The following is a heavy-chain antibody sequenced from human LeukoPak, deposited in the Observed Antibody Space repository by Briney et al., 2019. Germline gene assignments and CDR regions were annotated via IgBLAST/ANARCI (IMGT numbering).Heavy chain of an antibody. J-gene: IGHJ1*01. Sequence: QPGGSLRLSCAASGFTFSSYAMSWVRQAPGKGLDLVSAISVSAGRTYYADSVKGRFTISRGYSKNTLYLQMNSLRAEDTAVYYCANFHCSSTSCHLSGYFQHWGQGTLVTVSS. CDR2: ISVSAGRT. CDR1: GFTFSSYA. CDR3: ANFHCSSTSCHLSGYFQH. V-gene: IGHV3-23*01. D-gene: IGHD2-2*01.